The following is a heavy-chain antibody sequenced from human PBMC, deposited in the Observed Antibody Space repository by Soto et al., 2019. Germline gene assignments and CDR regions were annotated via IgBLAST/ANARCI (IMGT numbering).Heavy chain of an antibody. Sequence: QVQLVQSGTEVKKPGSSVKVSCKASGGTFRNYPINWVRQAPGQGLEWMGSTFPLTDIPDYAQNFQARLTLSADKSTSTAYMELSSLTSDDTAMYFCARGPLVVLNYFESWGQGTLVTVSS. CDR3: ARGPLVVLNYFES. J-gene: IGHJ4*02. CDR2: TFPLTDIP. CDR1: GGTFRNYP. V-gene: IGHV1-69*02.